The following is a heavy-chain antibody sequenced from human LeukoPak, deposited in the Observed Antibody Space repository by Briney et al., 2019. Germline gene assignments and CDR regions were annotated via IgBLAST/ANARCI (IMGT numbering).Heavy chain of an antibody. J-gene: IGHJ6*02. CDR3: ARHRITMIALRHYYYYGMDV. V-gene: IGHV4-59*08. Sequence: PSETLSLTCTVSGSSINNNFWTWIRQPPGKGLEWIGYIYSSGSANYNPSLKSRVIISGDTSRNQFSLKLSSVTAADTAVYYCARHRITMIALRHYYYYGMDVWGQGTLVTVPS. D-gene: IGHD3-22*01. CDR2: IYSSGSA. CDR1: GSSINNNF.